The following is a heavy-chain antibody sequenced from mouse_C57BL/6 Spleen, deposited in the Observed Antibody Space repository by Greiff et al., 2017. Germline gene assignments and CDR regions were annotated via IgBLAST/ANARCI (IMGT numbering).Heavy chain of an antibody. CDR1: GYTFTSFW. CDR3: ARDGGWGTFGY. Sequence: QVQLQQPGAELVRPWSSVKLSCKASGYTFTSFWMHWVKQRPIQGLEWIGNIDPSDSETHYNQKFKDKATLTVDKSSSTAYMQLSSLTSADSAVYYCARDGGWGTFGYWGQGTTLTVSS. D-gene: IGHD2-14*01. CDR2: IDPSDSET. V-gene: IGHV1-52*01. J-gene: IGHJ2*01.